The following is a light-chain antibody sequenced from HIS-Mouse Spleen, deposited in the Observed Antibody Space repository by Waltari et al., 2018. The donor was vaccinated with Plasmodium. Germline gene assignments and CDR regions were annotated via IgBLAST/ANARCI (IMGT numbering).Light chain of an antibody. CDR2: DAS. Sequence: DIVLPHSPATLSLCPGERATHSCSTSQSVSSYFAWYQQKPGQAPRLLIYDASNRATVIPARFSGNGSGTDFTLTISSLEPEDFAVYYCQRRSNWLFGQGTKVEIK. CDR3: QRRSNWL. CDR1: QSVSSY. V-gene: IGKV3-11*01. J-gene: IGKJ1*01.